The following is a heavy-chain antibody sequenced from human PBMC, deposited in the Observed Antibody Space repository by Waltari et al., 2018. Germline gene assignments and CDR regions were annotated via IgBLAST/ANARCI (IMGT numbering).Heavy chain of an antibody. CDR1: GYTLTGYY. CDR2: INPNSGGT. Sequence: QVQLVQSGAEVKKPGASVKVSCKASGYTLTGYYMHWVRQAPGQGLGWMGRINPNSGGTNYAQKFQGRVTMTRDTSISTAYMELSRLRSDDTAVYYCARGPTGTTSPADYWGQGTLVTVSS. CDR3: ARGPTGTTSPADY. D-gene: IGHD1-7*01. V-gene: IGHV1-2*06. J-gene: IGHJ4*02.